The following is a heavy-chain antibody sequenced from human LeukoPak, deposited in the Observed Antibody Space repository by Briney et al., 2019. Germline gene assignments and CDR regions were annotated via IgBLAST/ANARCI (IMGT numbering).Heavy chain of an antibody. CDR1: EFTFSSYW. V-gene: IGHV3-7*01. J-gene: IGHJ4*02. CDR2: IKQDGSEK. D-gene: IGHD3-10*01. Sequence: GGSLRLSCAASEFTFSSYWMSWVRQAPGKGLEWVANIKQDGSEKYYVDSVKGRFTISRDNAKNSLYLQMNSLRAEDTAVYYCAAGGVNYGSGPRFDYWGQGTLVTVSS. CDR3: AAGGVNYGSGPRFDY.